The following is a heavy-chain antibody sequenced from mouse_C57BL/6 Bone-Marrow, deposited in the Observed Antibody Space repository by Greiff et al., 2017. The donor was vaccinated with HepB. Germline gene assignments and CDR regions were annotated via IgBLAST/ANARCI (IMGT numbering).Heavy chain of an antibody. J-gene: IGHJ3*01. D-gene: IGHD2-3*01. Sequence: QVQLQQPGAELVMPGASVKLSCKASGYTFTSYWMHWVKQRPGQGLEWIGEIDPSDSYTNYNQKFKGKSTLTVDKSSSTAYMQLSSLTSADSAVYYCARSLDGYYAYWGQGTLVTVSA. CDR1: GYTFTSYW. V-gene: IGHV1-69*01. CDR3: ARSLDGYYAY. CDR2: IDPSDSYT.